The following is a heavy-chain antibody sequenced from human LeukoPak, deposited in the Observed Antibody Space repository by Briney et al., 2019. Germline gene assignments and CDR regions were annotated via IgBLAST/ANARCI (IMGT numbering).Heavy chain of an antibody. D-gene: IGHD1-26*01. V-gene: IGHV4-39*01. Sequence: SETLSLTCTVSGGSIRGRSYYWGWIRQPPGKGLEWIGSIYYSGNTYYNPSLKSRVNIPVDTSKNQFSLKLSSVTAADTAVYYSARHAYSGSYYFDYWGQGTLVTVS. CDR2: IYYSGNT. J-gene: IGHJ4*02. CDR3: ARHAYSGSYYFDY. CDR1: GGSIRGRSYY.